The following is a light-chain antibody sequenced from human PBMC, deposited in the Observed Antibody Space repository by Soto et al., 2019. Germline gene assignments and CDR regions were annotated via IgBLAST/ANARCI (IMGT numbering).Light chain of an antibody. Sequence: IQMTQSPSTLSASVGDRVTITCRASRSISTWVAWYQQKPGKAPKFLIYGASSLQSGVPSRFSGSGSGTDFTLTINSLQPEDFATYYCLQDYNYPYTFGQGTKVDIK. V-gene: IGKV1-6*02. CDR3: LQDYNYPYT. J-gene: IGKJ2*01. CDR2: GAS. CDR1: RSISTW.